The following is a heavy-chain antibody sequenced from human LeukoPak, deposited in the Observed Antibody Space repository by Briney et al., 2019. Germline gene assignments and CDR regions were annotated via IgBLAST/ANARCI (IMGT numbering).Heavy chain of an antibody. V-gene: IGHV3-33*01. CDR3: ARSAYGDYEGHDALDM. CDR2: KWNDGSRK. D-gene: IGHD4-17*01. CDR1: ETTLSNHG. J-gene: IGHJ3*02. Sequence: GGSLRLSCAASETTLSNHGMHWVRQAPGKGLEWVAVKWNDGSRKYYSDSVKGRVAISREDSNSTLYLQMNSLSAEDTAVYYCARSAYGDYEGHDALDMWGQGTMVTVSS.